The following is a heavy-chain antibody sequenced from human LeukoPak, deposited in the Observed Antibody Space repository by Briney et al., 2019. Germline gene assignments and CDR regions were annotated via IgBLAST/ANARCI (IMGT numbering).Heavy chain of an antibody. J-gene: IGHJ4*02. CDR2: KNQDEGHK. Sequence: PGGSLRLSFAASGFTFYKYLFRWVRPSPGKGLEWGANKNQDEGHKYSVDSVKGRFTISRDSARNSLYLQMNGLRAEDTAVYYCARFRYIGSDLEVFDSWGRGTLVTVSS. V-gene: IGHV3-7*01. CDR1: GFTFYKYL. CDR3: ARFRYIGSDLEVFDS. D-gene: IGHD5-12*01.